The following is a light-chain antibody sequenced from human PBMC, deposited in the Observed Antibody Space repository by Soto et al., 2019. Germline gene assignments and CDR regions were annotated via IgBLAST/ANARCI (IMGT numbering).Light chain of an antibody. CDR3: QLYNNSWT. V-gene: IGKV3-15*01. CDR1: QGVSNN. J-gene: IGKJ1*01. CDR2: GAS. Sequence: EIVMTQSPATLSVSPGERATLSCRASQGVSNNLAWYQKKPGQAPRLLIYGASTRATGIPARFSGSGSGTEFTLTSSSLQSEDLAFYYCQLYNNSWTFGQGTRVDIK.